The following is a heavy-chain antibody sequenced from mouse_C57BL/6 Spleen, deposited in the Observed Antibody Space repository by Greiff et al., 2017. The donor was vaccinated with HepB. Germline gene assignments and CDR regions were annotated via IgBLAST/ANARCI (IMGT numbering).Heavy chain of an antibody. CDR1: GFTFSSYG. V-gene: IGHV5-6*01. CDR3: ARRSDGYYWYFDV. D-gene: IGHD2-3*01. J-gene: IGHJ1*03. Sequence: EVQGVESGGDLVKPGGSLKLSCAASGFTFSSYGMSWVRQTPDKRLEWVATISSGGSYTYYPDSVKGRFTISRDNAKNTLYLQMSSLKSEDTAMYYCARRSDGYYWYFDVWGTGTTVTVSS. CDR2: ISSGGSYT.